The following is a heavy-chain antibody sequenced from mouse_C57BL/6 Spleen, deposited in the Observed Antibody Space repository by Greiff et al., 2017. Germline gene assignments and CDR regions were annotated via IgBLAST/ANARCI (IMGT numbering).Heavy chain of an antibody. J-gene: IGHJ2*01. CDR3: ARNGYYGSSSYFDC. Sequence: VQLQQPGAELVRPGSSVKLSCKASGYTFTSYWMHWVKQRPIQGLEWIGNIDPSDSETHYNQKFKDKATLTVDKSSSTAYMQLSSLTSEDSAVYYCARNGYYGSSSYFDCWGQGTTLTVSS. CDR1: GYTFTSYW. CDR2: IDPSDSET. V-gene: IGHV1-52*01. D-gene: IGHD1-1*01.